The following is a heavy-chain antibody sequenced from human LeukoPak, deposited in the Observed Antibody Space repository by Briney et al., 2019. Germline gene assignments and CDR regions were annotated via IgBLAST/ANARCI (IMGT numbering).Heavy chain of an antibody. J-gene: IGHJ5*02. CDR2: IYTSGST. CDR3: ARGPRAPAAMPALRAKGWLDP. D-gene: IGHD2-2*01. CDR1: GGSISTYY. Sequence: SETLSLTCTVSGGSISTYYWSWIRQPAGKGLEWIGRIYTSGSTNYNPSLKSRITISMDTSRNQFSLKMTSVTAADTAMYYCARGPRAPAAMPALRAKGWLDPWGQGTLVTVSS. V-gene: IGHV4-4*07.